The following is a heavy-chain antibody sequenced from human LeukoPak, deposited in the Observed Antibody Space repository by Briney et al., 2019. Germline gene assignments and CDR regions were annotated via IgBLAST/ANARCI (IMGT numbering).Heavy chain of an antibody. V-gene: IGHV1-18*01. D-gene: IGHD4-11*01. J-gene: IGHJ5*02. Sequence: ASVKVSCKASGYTFTSYGISWVRQAPGQGLEWMGWISAYNGNTNYAQKLQGRVTMTTDTSTSTAYMELRSLRSDDTAVYYCARVIQYGSMEYNWFDPWGQGTLVTVSS. CDR3: ARVIQYGSMEYNWFDP. CDR2: ISAYNGNT. CDR1: GYTFTSYG.